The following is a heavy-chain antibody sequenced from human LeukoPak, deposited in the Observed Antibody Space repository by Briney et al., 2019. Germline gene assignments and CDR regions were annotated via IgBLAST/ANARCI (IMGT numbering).Heavy chain of an antibody. D-gene: IGHD2-2*01. V-gene: IGHV3-48*03. CDR3: AKYCVSASCYASYDY. CDR2: IGSSGRTI. J-gene: IGHJ4*02. CDR1: GFTFSSYE. Sequence: GGSLRLSCAASGFTFSSYEMNWVRQAPGKGLEWVSYIGSSGRTIYYADSVKGRFTTSRDNAKNSLYLQMNSLSAEASAVYYCAKYCVSASCYASYDYWGQGTLVTVSS.